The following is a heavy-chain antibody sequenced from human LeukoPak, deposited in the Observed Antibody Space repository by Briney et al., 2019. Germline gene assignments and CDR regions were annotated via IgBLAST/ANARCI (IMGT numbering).Heavy chain of an antibody. J-gene: IGHJ5*02. D-gene: IGHD3-16*01. CDR2: VTGNSDTR. V-gene: IGHV3-48*03. CDR1: GFSFSSYE. Sequence: GGSLRLSCVVSGFSFSSYEMNWVRQAPGKGLEWVSYVTGNSDTRYYADSVKGRFTISRDNAKNSLYLQMNSLRPEDTAVYYCAKGRGARGKFNGFDPWGQGTLVTVSS. CDR3: AKGRGARGKFNGFDP.